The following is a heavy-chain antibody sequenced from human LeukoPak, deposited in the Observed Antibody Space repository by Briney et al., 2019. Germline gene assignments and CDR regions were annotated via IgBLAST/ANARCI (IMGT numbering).Heavy chain of an antibody. CDR2: ISYDGSNK. CDR3: ARTEKIRLGELSTFDQ. D-gene: IGHD3-16*02. J-gene: IGHJ4*02. CDR1: GFTFSSYA. V-gene: IGHV3-30-3*01. Sequence: PGGSLRLSCAASGFTFSSYAMHWVRQAPGKGLEWVAVISYDGSNKYYADSVKGRFTISRDNSKNTLYLQMNSLRAEDAAVYYCARTEKIRLGELSTFDQWGQRTLVTVSS.